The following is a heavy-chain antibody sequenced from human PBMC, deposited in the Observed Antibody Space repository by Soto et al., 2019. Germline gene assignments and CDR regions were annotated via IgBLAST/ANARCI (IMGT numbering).Heavy chain of an antibody. CDR3: ARVVNDFTGYGSGSYLYFDY. Sequence: SVKVSCKSSAGTLSSYAISLVRQAPGQGLEWMGGIIPIFGTANYAQKFQGRVTITSDESTSTAYMELSSLRSEETAVYYCARVVNDFTGYGSGSYLYFDYWGQGTLVTVSS. V-gene: IGHV1-69*13. CDR2: IIPIFGTA. J-gene: IGHJ4*02. D-gene: IGHD3-10*01. CDR1: AGTLSSYA.